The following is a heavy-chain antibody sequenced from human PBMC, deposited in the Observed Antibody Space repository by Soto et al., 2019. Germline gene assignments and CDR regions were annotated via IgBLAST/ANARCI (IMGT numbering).Heavy chain of an antibody. CDR1: GFTFSSYW. CDR3: ARSTRDYGSGSYYAVKY. Sequence: EVQLVESGGGLVQPGGSLRLSCAASGFTFSSYWMHWVRQAPGKGLVWVSRINSDGSSTSYADSVKGRFTISRDNAKNTLYLQMNSLRAENTAVYYCARSTRDYGSGSYYAVKYWGQGTLVTVSS. D-gene: IGHD3-10*01. J-gene: IGHJ4*02. V-gene: IGHV3-74*01. CDR2: INSDGSST.